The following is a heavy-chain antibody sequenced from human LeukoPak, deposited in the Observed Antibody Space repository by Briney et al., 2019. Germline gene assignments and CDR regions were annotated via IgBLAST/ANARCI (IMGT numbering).Heavy chain of an antibody. V-gene: IGHV4-38-2*02. Sequence: SETLSLTCTVSGYSISSGYYWGWIRPPPGEGLEWIGSIYHSGSTYYNPSLKSRVTISVDTSKNQFSLKLSSVTAADTAVYYCARAPVGSSSRGGVLWGQGTLVTVSS. CDR3: ARAPVGSSSRGGVL. CDR2: IYHSGST. D-gene: IGHD6-13*01. J-gene: IGHJ4*02. CDR1: GYSISSGYY.